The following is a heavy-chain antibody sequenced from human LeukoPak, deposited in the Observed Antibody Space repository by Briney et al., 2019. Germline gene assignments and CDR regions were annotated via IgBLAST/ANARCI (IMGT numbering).Heavy chain of an antibody. V-gene: IGHV3-21*01. Sequence: GGSLRLSCAASGFTFSSYSLNWVRQAPGKGLEWVSSISSSSSYIYYADSVKGRFTISRDNAKNSLYLQMNSLRAEDTAVYYCARDSYGSGSYYNEFHYWGQRTLVTVSS. CDR2: ISSSSSYI. CDR3: ARDSYGSGSYYNEFHY. D-gene: IGHD3-10*01. CDR1: GFTFSSYS. J-gene: IGHJ4*02.